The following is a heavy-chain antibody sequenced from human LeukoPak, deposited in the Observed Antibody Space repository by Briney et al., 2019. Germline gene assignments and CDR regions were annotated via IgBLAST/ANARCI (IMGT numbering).Heavy chain of an antibody. CDR3: ARESLRGPFSLDY. CDR2: MSYDGSNK. J-gene: IGHJ4*02. CDR1: GFTFSSYA. Sequence: PGRSLRLSCAASGFTFSSYAMHWVRQAPGKGLEWVAVMSYDGSNKYYADSVKGRFTISRDNSKNTLYLQMNSLRAEDTAVYYCARESLRGPFSLDYWGQGTLVTVSS. D-gene: IGHD3-10*01. V-gene: IGHV3-30-3*01.